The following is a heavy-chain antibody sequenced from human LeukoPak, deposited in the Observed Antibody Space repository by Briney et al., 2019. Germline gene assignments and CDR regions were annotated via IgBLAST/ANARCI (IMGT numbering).Heavy chain of an antibody. CDR2: IYYSGST. V-gene: IGHV4-59*01. CDR1: GGSINSFY. CDR3: ARVDPDSSSTLEVFDY. Sequence: SETLSLTCSVSGGSINSFYWSWVRQSPGKGLEWLGYIYYSGSTNYNPSLKSRVTISVDTSKNQFSLKLSSVTAADTAVYYCARVDPDSSSTLEVFDYWGQGTLVTVSS. D-gene: IGHD6-6*01. J-gene: IGHJ4*02.